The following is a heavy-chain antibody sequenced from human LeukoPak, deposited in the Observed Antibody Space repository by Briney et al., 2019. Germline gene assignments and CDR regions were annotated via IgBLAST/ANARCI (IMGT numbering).Heavy chain of an antibody. D-gene: IGHD4-23*01. J-gene: IGHJ4*02. CDR3: AKEWYDYGGDSEGY. CDR1: GFTFSSYA. CDR2: IRYDGSNK. V-gene: IGHV3-30*02. Sequence: GGSLRLSCAASGFTFSSYAMHWVRQAPGKGLEWVAFIRYDGSNKYYADSVKGRFTISRDNSENTVYLQMNSLRVEDTSVYFCAKEWYDYGGDSEGYWGQGTLVSVSS.